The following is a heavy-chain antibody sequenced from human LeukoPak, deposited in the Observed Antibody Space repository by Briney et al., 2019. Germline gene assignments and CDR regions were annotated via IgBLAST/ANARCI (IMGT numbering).Heavy chain of an antibody. CDR2: IWFDGTNK. V-gene: IGHV3-33*01. D-gene: IGHD2-8*01. J-gene: IGHJ6*02. Sequence: PGGSLRLSCAASGFTFSDFGMDWVRQAPGKGLEWVACIWFDGTNKYSADSVRGRFTISRENSKNTLYLHMNSLRPEDTAVYYCARGRYCTNGVCYDSSFFGLDVWGQGTPVTVS. CDR1: GFTFSDFG. CDR3: ARGRYCTNGVCYDSSFFGLDV.